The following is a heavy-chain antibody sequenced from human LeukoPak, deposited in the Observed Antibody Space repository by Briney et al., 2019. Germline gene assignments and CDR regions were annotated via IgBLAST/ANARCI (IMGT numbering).Heavy chain of an antibody. J-gene: IGHJ4*02. V-gene: IGHV3-30*03. CDR2: ISYDGSNK. CDR1: GFTFSSYG. D-gene: IGHD3-16*01. Sequence: GGSLRLSCAASGFTFSSYGTHWVRQAPGKGLEWVAVISYDGSNKYYADSVKGRFTISRDNAKNTLYLQMNSLRDDDTAVYYCVRDNGGEHLWGQGTLVTVSS. CDR3: VRDNGGEHL.